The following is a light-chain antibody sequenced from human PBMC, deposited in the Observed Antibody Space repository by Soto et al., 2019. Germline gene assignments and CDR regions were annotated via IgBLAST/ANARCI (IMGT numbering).Light chain of an antibody. Sequence: QSALTQPPSASGSPGQSVTISCTGTSSDVGGYNYVSWYQQHPGKAPQLVIYGVNKRASGVPDRFSGSKSGNTASLTVSGLQAEDEADSYCSSYAGSNILYVFGTGTKVTVL. CDR3: SSYAGSNILYV. CDR1: SSDVGGYNY. CDR2: GVN. V-gene: IGLV2-8*01. J-gene: IGLJ1*01.